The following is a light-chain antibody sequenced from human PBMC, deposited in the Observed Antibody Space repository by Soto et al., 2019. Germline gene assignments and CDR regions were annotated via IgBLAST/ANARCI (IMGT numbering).Light chain of an antibody. CDR2: GAS. CDR3: QQYGHSLWT. V-gene: IGKV3-20*01. J-gene: IGKJ1*01. CDR1: QSVSSGH. Sequence: DIVLTQYPGTLSLSPGERASLSCRASQSVSSGHLAWYQQKPGQAPRLLIYGASSRATGIPDRFSGSGSGTDFTLTISRLEPEDYAVYYCQQYGHSLWTFGQGTKVEIK.